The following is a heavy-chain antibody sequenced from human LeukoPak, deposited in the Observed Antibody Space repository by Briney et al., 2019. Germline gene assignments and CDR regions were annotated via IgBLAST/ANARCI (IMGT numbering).Heavy chain of an antibody. CDR3: ARAPSEIGGYYPEYFRH. CDR2: IKSDGST. J-gene: IGHJ1*01. Sequence: GGSLRLSCAASGFTFSTYWMHWVRQAPGKGLVWVSRIKSDGSTNYADSVKGRFTISRDNAKNTVSLQMNSQRAEDTGVYYCARAPSEIGGYYPEYFRHWGQGTLVTVSS. V-gene: IGHV3-74*01. D-gene: IGHD3-22*01. CDR1: GFTFSTYW.